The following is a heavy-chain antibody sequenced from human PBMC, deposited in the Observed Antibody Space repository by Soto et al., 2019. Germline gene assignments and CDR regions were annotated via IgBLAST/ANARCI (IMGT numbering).Heavy chain of an antibody. CDR1: GDSISTDY. V-gene: IGHV4-59*08. Sequence: PSETLSLTCTVSGDSISTDYWSWIRQSPGKGLEWIGFIYYGGSTNYNPSLKSRVTISVDTSKNQFSLKLSSVTAADTAVYYCARHEEWELLPRWFDPWGQGTLVTVSS. D-gene: IGHD1-26*01. CDR3: ARHEEWELLPRWFDP. J-gene: IGHJ5*02. CDR2: IYYGGST.